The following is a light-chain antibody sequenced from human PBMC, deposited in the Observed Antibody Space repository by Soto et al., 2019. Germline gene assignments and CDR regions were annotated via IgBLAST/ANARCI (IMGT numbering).Light chain of an antibody. V-gene: IGKV3-20*01. J-gene: IGKJ1*01. CDR3: QEYNSYSGT. Sequence: EIVLTQSPGTLSLSPGERATLSCRASQSVSNNYLAWYQQKPGQAPRLLIYGASSRATGIPDRFSGSGSGTEFTLSISSLQPDDFAIYYCQEYNSYSGTFGPGTKVDIK. CDR2: GAS. CDR1: QSVSNNY.